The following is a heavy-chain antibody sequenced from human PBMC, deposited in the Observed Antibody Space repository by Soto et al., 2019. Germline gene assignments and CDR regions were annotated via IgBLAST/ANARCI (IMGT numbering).Heavy chain of an antibody. D-gene: IGHD3-10*01. Sequence: ASVKVSCKASGFTFTSYGISWVRQAPGQGLEWMAWISIYNDNAKYAQKFQGRITMTTDTSTSTAYMELRSLRSDDTAVYYCARETYYFGSGTYDDGMDVWGQGTTVTVSS. V-gene: IGHV1-18*04. J-gene: IGHJ6*02. CDR1: GFTFTSYG. CDR3: ARETYYFGSGTYDDGMDV. CDR2: ISIYNDNA.